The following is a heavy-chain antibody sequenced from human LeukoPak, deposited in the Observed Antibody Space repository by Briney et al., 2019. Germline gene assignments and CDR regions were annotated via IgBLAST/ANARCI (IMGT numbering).Heavy chain of an antibody. V-gene: IGHV3-23*01. CDR2: ISGSGGST. Sequence: GGSLRLSCGVSGFNFSSYEMNWVRQAPGKGLEWVSAISGSGGSTYYADSVKGRFTISRDNSKNTLYLQMNSLRAEDTAVYYCAKPISGSYAFDYWGQGTLVTVSS. CDR3: AKPISGSYAFDY. J-gene: IGHJ4*02. CDR1: GFNFSSYE. D-gene: IGHD1-26*01.